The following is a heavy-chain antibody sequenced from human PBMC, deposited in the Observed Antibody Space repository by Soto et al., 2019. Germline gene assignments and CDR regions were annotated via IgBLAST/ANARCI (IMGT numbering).Heavy chain of an antibody. J-gene: IGHJ5*02. CDR2: IYHSGST. CDR1: GGSISSSNW. Sequence: PSETLSLTCAVSGGSISSSNWWSWVRQPPGKGLEWIGEIYHSGSTNYNPSLKSRVTISVDKSKNQFSLKLSSVTAADTAVYYSARLCIAAAGTYGGWFDPWGQGTLVTVSS. V-gene: IGHV4-4*02. D-gene: IGHD6-13*01. CDR3: ARLCIAAAGTYGGWFDP.